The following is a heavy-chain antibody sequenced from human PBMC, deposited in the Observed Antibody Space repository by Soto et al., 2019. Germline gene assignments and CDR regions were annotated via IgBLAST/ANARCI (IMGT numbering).Heavy chain of an antibody. Sequence: GGSLRLSCAASGFTFNNYAMSWVRQAPGKGLEWVSVITGSAGSTFYADSVKGRFTTSRDNSKNTLFLQMNSLRAEDTAVYYCAERRFVEVPAAIDYWGQGTLVTVSS. CDR2: ITGSAGST. CDR1: GFTFNNYA. V-gene: IGHV3-23*01. J-gene: IGHJ4*02. CDR3: AERRFVEVPAAIDY. D-gene: IGHD2-2*01.